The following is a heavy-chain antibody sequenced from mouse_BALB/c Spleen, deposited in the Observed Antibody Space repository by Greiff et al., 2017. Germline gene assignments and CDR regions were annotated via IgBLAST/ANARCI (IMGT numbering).Heavy chain of an antibody. D-gene: IGHD1-1*01. CDR3: ARAYYYGSRAPWFAY. CDR1: GYSITSDYA. Sequence: EVQLQESGPGLVKPSQSLSLTCTVTGYSITSDYAWNWIRQFPGNKLEWMGYISYSGSTSYNPSLKNRISITRDTSKNQFFLKLNSVTTEDTATYYCARAYYYGSRAPWFAYWGQGTLVTVSA. V-gene: IGHV3-2*02. CDR2: ISYSGST. J-gene: IGHJ3*01.